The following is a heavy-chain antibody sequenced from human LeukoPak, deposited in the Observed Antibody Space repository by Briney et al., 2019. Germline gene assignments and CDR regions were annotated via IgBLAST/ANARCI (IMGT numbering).Heavy chain of an antibody. CDR3: ARGGSYLSAFDI. Sequence: GGSLRLSCAASGFTVGSGRRMSWVRQAPGEGLEWISTIYSDDATNYADSVKGRFTISRDNSKNTLYLQMNSLRAEDTAVYYCARGGSYLSAFDIWGQGTMVTVSS. D-gene: IGHD1-26*01. V-gene: IGHV3-53*01. CDR1: GFTVGSGR. CDR2: IYSDDAT. J-gene: IGHJ3*02.